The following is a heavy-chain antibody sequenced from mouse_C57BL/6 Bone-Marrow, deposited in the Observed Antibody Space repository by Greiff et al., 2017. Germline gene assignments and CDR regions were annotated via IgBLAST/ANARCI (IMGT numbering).Heavy chain of an antibody. CDR1: GFSLTSYA. CDR3: ARKSYDYDEYYFDY. CDR2: IWTGGGT. D-gene: IGHD2-4*01. V-gene: IGHV2-9-1*01. J-gene: IGHJ2*01. Sequence: VKVVESGPGLVAPSQSLSITCTVSGFSLTSYAISWVRQPPGKGLEWLGVIWTGGGTNYNSALKSRLSISKDNSKSQVFLKMNSLQTDDTARYYCARKSYDYDEYYFDYWGQGTTLTVSS.